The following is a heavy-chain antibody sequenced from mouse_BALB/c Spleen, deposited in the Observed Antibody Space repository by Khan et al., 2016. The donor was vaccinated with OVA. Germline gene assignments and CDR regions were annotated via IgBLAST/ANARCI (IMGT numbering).Heavy chain of an antibody. J-gene: IGHJ1*01. V-gene: IGHV5-17*02. Sequence: EVELVESGGGLVQPGGSRKLSCAASGFTFSNFGMHWVRQAPEKGLEWVADISSGSGTIYYADTVTGRFTISRATPKNTLFLQMTRPKSEDTDMYYCTRAGTSVVATWDWYFDVWGAGTMVTASS. D-gene: IGHD1-1*01. CDR2: ISSGSGTI. CDR1: GFTFSNFG. CDR3: TRAGTSVVATWDWYFDV.